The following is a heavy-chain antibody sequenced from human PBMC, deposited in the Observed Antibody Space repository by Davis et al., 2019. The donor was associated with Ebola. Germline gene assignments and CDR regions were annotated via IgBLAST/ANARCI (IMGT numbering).Heavy chain of an antibody. CDR2: ISSSSSYT. V-gene: IGHV3-11*03. J-gene: IGHJ6*04. D-gene: IGHD3-3*01. CDR1: GFTFSDYY. Sequence: GGSLRLSCAASGFTFSDYYMSWIRQAPGKGLEWVSYISSSSSYTNYADSVKGRFTISTDNAKNSLYLQMNSLRAEDTAVYYCAKSGLSFGVVKYHYGMDVWGKGTTVTVSS. CDR3: AKSGLSFGVVKYHYGMDV.